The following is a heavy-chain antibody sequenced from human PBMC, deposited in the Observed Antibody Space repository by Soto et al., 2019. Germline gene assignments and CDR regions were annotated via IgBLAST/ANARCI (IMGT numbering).Heavy chain of an antibody. CDR1: GDSVSSNSAA. D-gene: IGHD5-18*01. CDR2: TYYRSKWYN. CDR3: AREETTALIYYYYYYMDV. V-gene: IGHV6-1*01. Sequence: SQTLSLTCAISGDSVSSNSAAWNWIRQSPSRGLEWLGRTYYRSKWYNDYAVSVKSRITINPDTSKNQFSLQLNSVTPEDTAVYYCAREETTALIYYYYYYMDVWGKGTTVTVSS. J-gene: IGHJ6*03.